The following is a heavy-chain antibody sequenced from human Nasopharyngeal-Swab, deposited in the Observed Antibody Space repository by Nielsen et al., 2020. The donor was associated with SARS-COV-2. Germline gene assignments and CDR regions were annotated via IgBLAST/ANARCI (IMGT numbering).Heavy chain of an antibody. Sequence: WVRQAPGQGLEWMGMIIPILGIANYAQKFQGRVTITADKSTSTAYMELSSLRSEDTAVYYCARRKMAVAGTWWFDPWGQGTLVTASS. CDR3: ARRKMAVAGTWWFDP. V-gene: IGHV1-69*02. D-gene: IGHD6-19*01. J-gene: IGHJ5*02. CDR2: IIPILGIA.